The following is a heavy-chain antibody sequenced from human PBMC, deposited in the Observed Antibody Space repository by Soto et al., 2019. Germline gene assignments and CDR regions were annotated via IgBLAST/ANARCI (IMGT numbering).Heavy chain of an antibody. V-gene: IGHV3-33*01. Sequence: GGSLRLSCAASGFTFSSYGMHWVRQAPGKGLEWVAVIWYDGSNKYYADSVKGRFTISRDNSKNTLYLQMNSLRAEDTAVYYCARPASGYYLFGPGGYFDYWGQGTLVTVSS. D-gene: IGHD3-22*01. CDR3: ARPASGYYLFGPGGYFDY. CDR1: GFTFSSYG. CDR2: IWYDGSNK. J-gene: IGHJ4*02.